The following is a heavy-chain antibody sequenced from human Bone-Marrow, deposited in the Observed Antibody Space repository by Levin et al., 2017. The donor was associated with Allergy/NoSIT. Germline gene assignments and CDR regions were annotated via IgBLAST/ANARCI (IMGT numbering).Heavy chain of an antibody. CDR3: AREVVVRGVSRFDP. CDR2: MNPNSGNT. D-gene: IGHD3-10*01. CDR1: GYTFTSYD. V-gene: IGHV1-8*01. J-gene: IGHJ5*02. Sequence: ASVKVSCKASGYTFTSYDINWVRQATGQGLEWMGWMNPNSGNTGYAQKFQGRVTMTRNTSISTAYMELSSLRSEDTAVYYCAREVVVRGVSRFDPWGQGTLVTVSS.